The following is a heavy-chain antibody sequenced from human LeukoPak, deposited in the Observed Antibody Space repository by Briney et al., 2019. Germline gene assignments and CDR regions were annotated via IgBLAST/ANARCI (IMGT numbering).Heavy chain of an antibody. CDR1: GYTFTSYA. CDR3: ARALSFVSRPGVPGY. Sequence: GASVKVSCKASGYTFTSYAMHWVRQAPGQRLEWMGWINAGNGNTKYSQKFQGRVTITRDTSASTAYMELSSLRSEDTAVYYCARALSFVSRPGVPGYWGQGTPVTVSS. CDR2: INAGNGNT. D-gene: IGHD2/OR15-2a*01. V-gene: IGHV1-3*01. J-gene: IGHJ4*02.